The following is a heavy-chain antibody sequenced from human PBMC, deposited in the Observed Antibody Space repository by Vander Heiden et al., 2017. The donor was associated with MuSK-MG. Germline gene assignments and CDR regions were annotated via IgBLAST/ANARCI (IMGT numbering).Heavy chain of an antibody. V-gene: IGHV4-30-4*08. Sequence: QVQLQESGPGLVKPSQTLSLTCTVSGGSISSGDYYWSWIRQPPGKGLEWIGSIYYSGSTYYNPALKSRVTISVDTSKNQFSLKLRSVTAADTAVYYSARERGELRAFDIWGQVTMVTVSS. CDR2: IYYSGST. CDR3: ARERGELRAFDI. CDR1: GGSISSGDYY. D-gene: IGHD1-26*01. J-gene: IGHJ3*02.